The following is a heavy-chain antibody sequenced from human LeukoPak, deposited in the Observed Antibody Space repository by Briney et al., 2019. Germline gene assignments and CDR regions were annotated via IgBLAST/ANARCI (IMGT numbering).Heavy chain of an antibody. J-gene: IGHJ6*03. Sequence: GASVKVSCKASGYTFTGYYMHWVRQAPGQGLEWMGWINPNSGGTNYAQKFQGRVTMTRDTSISTAYMELSRLRSDDTAVYYCARIISFSGSYYMDVWGKGTTVTISS. CDR2: INPNSGGT. D-gene: IGHD1-26*01. CDR3: ARIISFSGSYYMDV. V-gene: IGHV1-2*02. CDR1: GYTFTGYY.